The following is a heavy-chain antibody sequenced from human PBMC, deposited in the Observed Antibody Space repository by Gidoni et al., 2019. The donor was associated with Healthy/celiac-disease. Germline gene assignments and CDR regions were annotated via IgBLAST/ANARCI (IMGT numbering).Heavy chain of an antibody. V-gene: IGHV1-69*06. CDR1: GATFSRYA. J-gene: IGHJ4*02. D-gene: IGHD3-3*01. CDR3: ATGLSGVAFDY. Sequence: QVQLVQSGAEVKKPGSSVKVSCKASGATFSRYASSWARQAPGQGLAWMGGIIPIFGTANYAQKFQGRVTITADKSTSTAYMERSSLRSEDKAVYYCATGLSGVAFDYWGQGTLVNVSS. CDR2: IIPIFGTA.